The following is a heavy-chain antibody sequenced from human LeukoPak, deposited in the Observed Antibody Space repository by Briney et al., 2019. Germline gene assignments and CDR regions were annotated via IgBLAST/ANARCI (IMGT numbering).Heavy chain of an antibody. D-gene: IGHD2-21*02. CDR2: ISAYNGNT. Sequence: ASVKVSCKASGYTFTSYGISWVRQAPGQGLEWMGWISAYNGNTNYAQKLQGRVTMTTDTSTSTAYMELRSLRSEDTAVYYCARDREGPYCGGDCYSGFDYWGQGTLVTVSS. J-gene: IGHJ4*02. CDR1: GYTFTSYG. CDR3: ARDREGPYCGGDCYSGFDY. V-gene: IGHV1-18*01.